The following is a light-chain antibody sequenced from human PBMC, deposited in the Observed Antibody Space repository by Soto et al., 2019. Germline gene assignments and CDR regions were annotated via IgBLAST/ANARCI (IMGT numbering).Light chain of an antibody. CDR3: CPDEGSFYV. J-gene: IGLJ1*01. Sequence: QSALTQPRSVSGSPGQSVTISCTGTSSDVGGYNYVSWYQQHPGKAPKLIIYDVNKRPSGVPDRFSGSKSGNTASLTISGLQAEDEADYYCCPDEGSFYVFGTGTKLTVL. CDR1: SSDVGGYNY. CDR2: DVN. V-gene: IGLV2-11*01.